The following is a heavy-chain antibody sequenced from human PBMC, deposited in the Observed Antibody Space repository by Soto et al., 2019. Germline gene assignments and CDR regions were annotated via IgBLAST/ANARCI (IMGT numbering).Heavy chain of an antibody. CDR2: ISAYNGNT. CDR3: ARDSLSDSCSWYLTPHRFDP. Sequence: QVQLVQSGAEVKKPGASVKVSCKASGYTFTSYGISWVRQAPGQGLEWMGWISAYNGNTNYAQKLQGRVTMTTDTSTSTDYMELRSLRSHDTAVYYCARDSLSDSCSWYLTPHRFDPWGQGTLVTVSS. CDR1: GYTFTSYG. V-gene: IGHV1-18*01. J-gene: IGHJ5*02. D-gene: IGHD6-13*01.